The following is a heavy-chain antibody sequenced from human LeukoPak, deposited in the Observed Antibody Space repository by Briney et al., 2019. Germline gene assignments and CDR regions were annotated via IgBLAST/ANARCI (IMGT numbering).Heavy chain of an antibody. D-gene: IGHD2-15*01. Sequence: SETLSLTCTVSGGSISSSSYYWGWIRQPPGKGLEWIGSIYYSGSTYYNPSLKSRVTISVDTSKNQFSLKLSSVAAADTAVYYCARRFLGYCSGGSCYSFGLPGASDIWGQGTMVTVSS. V-gene: IGHV4-39*01. CDR1: GGSISSSSYY. J-gene: IGHJ3*02. CDR2: IYYSGST. CDR3: ARRFLGYCSGGSCYSFGLPGASDI.